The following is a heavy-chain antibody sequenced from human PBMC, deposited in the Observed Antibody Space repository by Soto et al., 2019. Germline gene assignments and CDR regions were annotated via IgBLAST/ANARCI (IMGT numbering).Heavy chain of an antibody. V-gene: IGHV3-23*01. CDR3: AKDRFPDIVVVEGATPDWYFDL. D-gene: IGHD2-15*01. J-gene: IGHJ2*01. Sequence: EVQLLESGGGLVEPGGSLRLSCAASGFTFSSHAMSWVRQAPGKGLEWVSGISGSGGSTYNADSVKGRFTISRDNSKDTLYLEMNSLSAEDTAVYYCAKDRFPDIVVVEGATPDWYFDLWGRGTLVTVSS. CDR1: GFTFSSHA. CDR2: ISGSGGST.